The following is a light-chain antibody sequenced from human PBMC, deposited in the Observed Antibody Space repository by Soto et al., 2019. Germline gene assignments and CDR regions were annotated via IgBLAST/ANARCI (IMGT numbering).Light chain of an antibody. CDR3: QSYHSGNVV. J-gene: IGLJ2*01. CDR1: SGSIASNY. Sequence: NFMLTQPHSVSESPGKTVTISCTHSSGSIASNYVQWYQQRPGSAPTPVIYEDNERPSGVPDRFSVSIDSSSNSASLTISGLKTDDEADYYCQSYHSGNVVFGGGTQLTVL. V-gene: IGLV6-57*04. CDR2: EDN.